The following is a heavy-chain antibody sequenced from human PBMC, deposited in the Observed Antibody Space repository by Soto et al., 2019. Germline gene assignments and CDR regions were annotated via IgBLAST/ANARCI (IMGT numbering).Heavy chain of an antibody. CDR2: ISGGSSYI. J-gene: IGHJ4*02. CDR3: ARDQDRGRIGN. V-gene: IGHV3-21*01. Sequence: GGSLRLSCAASGFTFSSYSMNWVRQAPGKGLEWVSSISGGSSYIYYADSVKGRFTISRDNAKNSLYLQMNSLRAEDTALYYCARDQDRGRIGNWGQGTLVTVSS. CDR1: GFTFSSYS. D-gene: IGHD3-16*01.